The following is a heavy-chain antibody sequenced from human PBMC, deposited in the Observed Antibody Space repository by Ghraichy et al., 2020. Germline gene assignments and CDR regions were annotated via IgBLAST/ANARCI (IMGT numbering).Heavy chain of an antibody. CDR3: ARHVFSLGITYAFEV. CDR1: GASLASSSYY. CDR2: VSYSGTS. J-gene: IGHJ3*01. V-gene: IGHV4-39*01. D-gene: IGHD7-27*01. Sequence: SETLSLTCTVSGASLASSSYYWGWIRQPPGKGLQYIASVSYSGTSYHNPALESRVRVSVDTSKNQFSLKLTSVTAADSGIYHCARHVFSLGITYAFEVWGQGTMVTVSS.